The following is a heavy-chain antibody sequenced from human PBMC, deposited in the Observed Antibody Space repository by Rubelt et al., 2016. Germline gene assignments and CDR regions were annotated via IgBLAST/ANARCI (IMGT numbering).Heavy chain of an antibody. CDR3: ARDSSNLAARLPNFDY. CDR2: INPSGGST. Sequence: GYIFTSYSMHWVRQAPGQGLEWMGIINPSGGSTTFAQQFQGRVSMTRHTSTSTVYMELSSLRYEDTALYYCARDSSNLAARLPNFDYWGQGTLVSVSS. J-gene: IGHJ4*02. CDR1: GYIFTSYS. V-gene: IGHV1-46*01. D-gene: IGHD6-6*01.